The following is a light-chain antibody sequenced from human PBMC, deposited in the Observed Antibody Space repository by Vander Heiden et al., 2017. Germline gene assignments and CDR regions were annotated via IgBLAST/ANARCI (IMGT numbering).Light chain of an antibody. V-gene: IGKV4-1*01. Sequence: DIVMTQSPDSLAVSLGERATINCKSSQSVLYSSNNKNYLAWYQQKPVQPPKLLIYWASTRESGVPDRFSGSGSGTDFTLTISSLQAEDVAVYYCQQDDSTPHTFGQWTKLEIK. CDR3: QQDDSTPHT. CDR2: WAS. J-gene: IGKJ2*01. CDR1: QSVLYSSNNKNY.